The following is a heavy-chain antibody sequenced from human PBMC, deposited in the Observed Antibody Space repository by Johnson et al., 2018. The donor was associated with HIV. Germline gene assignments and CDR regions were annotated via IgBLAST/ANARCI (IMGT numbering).Heavy chain of an antibody. CDR2: ISGSGGST. CDR3: AKDKSNAFDI. Sequence: VQLVESGGGVVQPGGSLRLSCAASGFTFSSYAMHWVRPAPGKGLEWVSGISGSGGSTYYADSVKGRFTISRDNSKNTLYLQMNSLRAEDTAVYYCAKDKSNAFDIWGQGTMVTVSS. J-gene: IGHJ3*02. V-gene: IGHV3-23*04. CDR1: GFTFSSYA.